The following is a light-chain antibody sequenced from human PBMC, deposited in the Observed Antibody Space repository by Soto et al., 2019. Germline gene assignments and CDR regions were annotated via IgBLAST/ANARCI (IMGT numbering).Light chain of an antibody. V-gene: IGKV3-15*01. CDR1: QSVSSK. CDR3: QQYNDWPPTWT. CDR2: GAS. J-gene: IGKJ1*01. Sequence: EIVMTQSPATLSVSPGERATLSCRASQSVSSKLAWYQQKPGQAPRVLIYGASTRATGIPARFSGSGSGTEFTLTISSIQSEDFAVYYCQQYNDWPPTWTFGQGTRVEIK.